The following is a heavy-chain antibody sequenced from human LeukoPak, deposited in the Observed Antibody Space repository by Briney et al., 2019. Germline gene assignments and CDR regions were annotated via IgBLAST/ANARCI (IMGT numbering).Heavy chain of an antibody. CDR1: GFTFTDYA. V-gene: IGHV3-23*01. D-gene: IGHD3-10*01. J-gene: IGHJ6*02. CDR3: AREARGVIKAKGDV. CDR2: IRGNGGGP. Sequence: GGSLRLSCAASGFTFTDYAMTWVRQAPGKGLEWVSSIRGNGGGPFYADSVKGRFTISRDNAKNSLYLQMNSLRAEDTAVYYCAREARGVIKAKGDVWGQGTTVTVSS.